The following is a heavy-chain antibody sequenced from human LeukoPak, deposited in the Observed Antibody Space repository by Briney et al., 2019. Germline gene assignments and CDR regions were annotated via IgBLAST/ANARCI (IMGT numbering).Heavy chain of an antibody. D-gene: IGHD6-13*01. V-gene: IGHV5-51*01. CDR3: ARFRAAAAFDY. Sequence: GESLKISCKGSGYSFTSYWIGWVRQRPGKGLEWMGIIYPGGSDTRNSPSFQGQVTISADKSISTAYLQWSSLKASDTAMYYCARFRAAAAFDYWGQGTLVTVSS. J-gene: IGHJ4*02. CDR2: IYPGGSDT. CDR1: GYSFTSYW.